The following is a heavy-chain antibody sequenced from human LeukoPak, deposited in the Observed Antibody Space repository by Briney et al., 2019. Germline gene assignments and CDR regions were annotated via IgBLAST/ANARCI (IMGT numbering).Heavy chain of an antibody. J-gene: IGHJ4*02. V-gene: IGHV3-33*01. CDR1: GFTFSSYG. D-gene: IGHD6-19*01. Sequence: GGSLRLSCAASGFTFSSYGMHWVRQAPSKGLEWVAVIWYDGSNKYYADSVKGRFTISRDNSKNTLYLQMNSLRAEDTAVYYCATPAYSSGWYSYWGQGILVTVSS. CDR3: ATPAYSSGWYSY. CDR2: IWYDGSNK.